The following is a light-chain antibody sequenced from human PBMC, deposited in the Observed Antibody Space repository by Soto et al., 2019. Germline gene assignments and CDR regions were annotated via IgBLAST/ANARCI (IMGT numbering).Light chain of an antibody. CDR2: AAS. V-gene: IGKV3D-15*01. CDR1: QSVSNN. CDR3: QQYHNWPPIT. Sequence: IVLTQSPATLSLSPGERATLSCRSIQSVSNNYLAWYQQKLGQAPRLLIYAASTRAIGIPARFSGSGSGTEFTLTISSLQSEDFAVYYCQQYHNWPPITFGQGTRLEI. J-gene: IGKJ5*01.